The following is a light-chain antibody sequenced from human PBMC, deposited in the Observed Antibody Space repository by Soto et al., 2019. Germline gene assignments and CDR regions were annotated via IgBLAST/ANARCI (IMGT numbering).Light chain of an antibody. CDR2: GAS. CDR3: QQYGSSPRT. Sequence: EIVLTQSPGTLSLSPGDRATVSCRASQSVSSAYLAWYQQKPGQAPRLLISGASSRATGIPDRFSGSGSETDFTLTISRLEPDDFAVYYCQQYGSSPRTFGQGTKVEIK. V-gene: IGKV3-20*01. CDR1: QSVSSAY. J-gene: IGKJ1*01.